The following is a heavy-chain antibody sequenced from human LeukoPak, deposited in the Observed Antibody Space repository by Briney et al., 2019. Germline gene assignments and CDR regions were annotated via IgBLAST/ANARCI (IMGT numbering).Heavy chain of an antibody. CDR1: GGSISSYY. V-gene: IGHV4-59*08. Sequence: SETLSLTCTVPGGSISSYYWSWIRQPPGKGLEWIGYIYYSGSTNYNPSLKSRVTISVDTSKNQFSLKLSSVTAADTAVYYCARLVAVAGMVWFDPWGQGTLVTVSS. CDR3: ARLVAVAGMVWFDP. J-gene: IGHJ5*02. D-gene: IGHD6-19*01. CDR2: IYYSGST.